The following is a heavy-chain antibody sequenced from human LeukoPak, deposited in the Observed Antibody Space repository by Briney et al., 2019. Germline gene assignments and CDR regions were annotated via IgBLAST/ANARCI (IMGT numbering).Heavy chain of an antibody. CDR2: ISGSGTNT. V-gene: IGHV3-23*01. D-gene: IGHD6-13*01. J-gene: IGHJ4*02. CDR3: ARVKGIVAARHFDY. Sequence: GGSLRLSCAASGFTFSSYAMSWVRQAPGKGLEWVSVISGSGTNTYYADSVKGRFTISRDNSKNTLYLQMNSLRAEDTAVYYCARVKGIVAARHFDYWGQGTLVTVSS. CDR1: GFTFSSYA.